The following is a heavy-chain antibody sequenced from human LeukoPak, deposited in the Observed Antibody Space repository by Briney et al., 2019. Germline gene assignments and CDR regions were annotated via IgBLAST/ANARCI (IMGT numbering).Heavy chain of an antibody. D-gene: IGHD6-13*01. CDR3: ARAPGYSSSWYPSENWFDP. Sequence: PGGSLRLSCAASGFTFSDYYMSWIRQAPGKGLEWVSYISCSGSTIYYADSVKGRFTISRDNAKNSLYLQMNSLRAEDTAVYYCARAPGYSSSWYPSENWFDPWGQGTLVTVSS. CDR2: ISCSGSTI. V-gene: IGHV3-11*01. CDR1: GFTFSDYY. J-gene: IGHJ5*02.